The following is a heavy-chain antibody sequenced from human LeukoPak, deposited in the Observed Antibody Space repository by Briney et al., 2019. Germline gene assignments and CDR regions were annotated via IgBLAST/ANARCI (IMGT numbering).Heavy chain of an antibody. V-gene: IGHV3-48*03. CDR2: ISGSGSTV. Sequence: GGSLRLSCTASGFTFSSFEMNWVRLAPGKGLEWISCISGSGSTVYYADSVKGRFTISRDNAKNSLHLQMNSLRAEDTAVYYCAKGFRDTAMFLDDWGQGTLVTVSS. CDR1: GFTFSSFE. J-gene: IGHJ4*02. D-gene: IGHD5-18*01. CDR3: AKGFRDTAMFLDD.